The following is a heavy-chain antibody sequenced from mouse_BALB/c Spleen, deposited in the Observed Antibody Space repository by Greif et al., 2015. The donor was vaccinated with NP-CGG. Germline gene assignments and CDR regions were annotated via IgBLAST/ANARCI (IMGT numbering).Heavy chain of an antibody. CDR3: ARDEYRYDYYAMDY. CDR1: GFSLTSYG. V-gene: IGHV2-9*02. Sequence: VKLMESGPGLVAPSQSLSITCTVSGFSLTSYGVHWVRQPPGKGLEWLGVIWAGGSTNYNSALMSRLSISKDNSKSQVFLKMNSLQTDDTAMYYCARDEYRYDYYAMDYWGQGTSVTVSS. D-gene: IGHD2-14*01. CDR2: IWAGGST. J-gene: IGHJ4*01.